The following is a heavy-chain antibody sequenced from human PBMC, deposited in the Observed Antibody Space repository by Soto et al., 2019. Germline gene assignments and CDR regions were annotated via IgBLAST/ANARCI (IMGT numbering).Heavy chain of an antibody. Sequence: SPTLTLPCGISGSSVSMNSAAWNWIRQSPSRRLEWLGRTSYMSKWYKDYAISEKSRISINPDTSKNRFSLQLNSVTPEDTAASYCASDRPCSRLDCSSSRSYRRGYTIDYWGRGTLVTV. D-gene: IGHD2-2*02. CDR2: TSYMSKWYK. CDR1: GSSVSMNSAA. CDR3: ASDRPCSRLDCSSSRSYRRGYTIDY. J-gene: IGHJ4*02. V-gene: IGHV6-1*01.